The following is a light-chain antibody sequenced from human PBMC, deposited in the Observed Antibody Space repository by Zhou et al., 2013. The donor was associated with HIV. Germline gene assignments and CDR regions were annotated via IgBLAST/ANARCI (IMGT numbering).Light chain of an antibody. CDR2: GAS. Sequence: EIVLTQSPGTLSLSPGERATLSCRASQSVSSSYLAWYQQKPGQAPRLLIYGASTRATGIPDRFSGSGSGTDFTLTIGRLEPEDFAVYYCQQYSNLPFTFGPGTRVDIK. J-gene: IGKJ3*01. CDR3: QQYSNLPFT. CDR1: QSVSSSY. V-gene: IGKV3-20*01.